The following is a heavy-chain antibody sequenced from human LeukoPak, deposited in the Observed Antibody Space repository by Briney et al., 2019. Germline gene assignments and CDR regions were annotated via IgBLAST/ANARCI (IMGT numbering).Heavy chain of an antibody. D-gene: IGHD3-22*01. CDR2: IIPIFGTA. CDR3: ASIRAAVVITDYYYGMDV. V-gene: IGHV1-69*13. J-gene: IGHJ6*02. Sequence: SVKVSCKASGGTFSSYAISWVRQAPGQGLEWMGGIIPIFGTANYAQKFQGRVTIAADESTSTAYMELSSLRSEDTAVYYCASIRAAVVITDYYYGMDVWGQGTTVTVSS. CDR1: GGTFSSYA.